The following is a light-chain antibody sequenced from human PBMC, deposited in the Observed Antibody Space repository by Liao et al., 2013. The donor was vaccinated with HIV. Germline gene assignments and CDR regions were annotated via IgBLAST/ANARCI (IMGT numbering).Light chain of an antibody. CDR3: QAWDSNSHVV. CDR1: YLGDKY. J-gene: IGLJ2*01. V-gene: IGLV3-1*01. CDR2: QDN. Sequence: SSELTQPLSVSVSPGQTASITCSGDYLGDKYASWYQHKPGQAPVLVIYQDNKRPSGIPERFSGSNSGSAATLTISGAQAVDEADYYCQAWDSNSHVVFGGGTRLTVL.